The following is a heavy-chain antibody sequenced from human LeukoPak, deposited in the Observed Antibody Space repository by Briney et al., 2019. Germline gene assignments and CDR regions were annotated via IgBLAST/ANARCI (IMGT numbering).Heavy chain of an antibody. J-gene: IGHJ4*02. V-gene: IGHV3-30*01. D-gene: IGHD3-10*01. CDR2: ISSGGTYE. CDR3: ARDSTYYYDSGSSGPHYFDN. Sequence: GGSLRLSCAASGFTVSNYAMHWVRQAPGKGLEWVSLISSGGTYEYYADSVKGRFTISRDNSKNTLYMQLNSLSAEDTAVYYCARDSTYYYDSGSSGPHYFDNWGQGTLVTVSS. CDR1: GFTVSNYA.